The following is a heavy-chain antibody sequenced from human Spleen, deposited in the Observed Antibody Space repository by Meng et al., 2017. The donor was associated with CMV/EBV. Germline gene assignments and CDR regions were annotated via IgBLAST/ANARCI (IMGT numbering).Heavy chain of an antibody. J-gene: IGHJ4*02. Sequence: LSCAGSGFTFTAYDMHWVRQAPGKGLEWVAVIWYDGSKKYYVDSVKGRLTISRDNSKNTVYLQMNSLRAEDTAVYYCVRGYGGSYFDYWGQGTLVTVSS. CDR3: VRGYGGSYFDY. CDR2: IWYDGSKK. V-gene: IGHV3-30*01. D-gene: IGHD1-26*01. CDR1: GFTFTAYD.